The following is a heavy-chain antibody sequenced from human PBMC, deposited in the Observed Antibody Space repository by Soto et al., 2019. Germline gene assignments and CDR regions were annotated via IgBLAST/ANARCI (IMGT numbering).Heavy chain of an antibody. CDR3: ATITLYFDWLFYY. J-gene: IGHJ4*02. CDR2: FYPEDGKT. V-gene: IGHV1-24*01. Sequence: ASVKVSCKVSVYTLTELSIHWVRQAPGKGLEWMGGFYPEDGKTIYARKFQGRVTMTEDTSTDTAYMELSSLRSEDTAVYYCATITLYFDWLFYYWGQGTLVTVSS. CDR1: VYTLTELS. D-gene: IGHD3-9*01.